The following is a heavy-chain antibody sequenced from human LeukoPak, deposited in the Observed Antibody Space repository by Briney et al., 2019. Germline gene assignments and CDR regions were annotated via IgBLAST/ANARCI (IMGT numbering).Heavy chain of an antibody. V-gene: IGHV3-48*04. Sequence: GGSLRLSCAASGFTFRTYGMNWVRQAPGKGLEWISYINSNSDTVHYSNSVEGRFTISRDNAKNSLYLQMNSLRAEDTAMYYCARDGRDYDFWSGYSYWGQGTLVTVSS. CDR3: ARDGRDYDFWSGYSY. CDR2: INSNSDTV. CDR1: GFTFRTYG. D-gene: IGHD3-3*01. J-gene: IGHJ4*02.